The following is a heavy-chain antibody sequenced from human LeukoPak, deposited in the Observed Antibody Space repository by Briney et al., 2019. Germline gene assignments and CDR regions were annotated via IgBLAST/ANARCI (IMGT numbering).Heavy chain of an antibody. CDR2: IKRDGSET. V-gene: IGHV3-7*03. Sequence: GGSLRLSCAVSGFTFSSYWMNWVRQAPGKGLEWVANIKRDGSETYYVDSVKGRFTISRDNAKNSLYLQMNSLRAEDAAVYYCARGYSSSWYDWGQGTLVTVSS. J-gene: IGHJ4*02. D-gene: IGHD6-13*01. CDR3: ARGYSSSWYD. CDR1: GFTFSSYW.